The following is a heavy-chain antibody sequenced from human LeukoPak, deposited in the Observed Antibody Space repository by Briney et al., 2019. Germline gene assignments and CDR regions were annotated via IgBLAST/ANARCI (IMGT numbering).Heavy chain of an antibody. CDR1: GYTFTSYD. D-gene: IGHD6-13*01. J-gene: IGHJ5*02. Sequence: ASVKVSCKASGYTFTSYDINWVRQATGQGLEWMGWMNPNSGNTGYAQKFQGRVTITRNTSISTAYMERSSLRSEDTAVYYCARGHSSSSDWFDPWGQGTLVTVSS. CDR3: ARGHSSSSDWFDP. CDR2: MNPNSGNT. V-gene: IGHV1-8*03.